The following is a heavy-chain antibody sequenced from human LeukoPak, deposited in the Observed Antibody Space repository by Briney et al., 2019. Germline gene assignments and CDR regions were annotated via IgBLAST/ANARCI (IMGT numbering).Heavy chain of an antibody. CDR2: INPNSGGT. V-gene: IGHV1-2*02. J-gene: IGHJ3*02. CDR1: GYTFTGYY. Sequence: ASVKVSCKASGYTFTGYYMHWVRQAPGQGLEWMGWINPNSGGTNYAQKFQGRVTMTRDTSISTAYMELSRLRSDDTAVYYCARARRGGWLQYPDGFDIWGQGTMVTVSS. D-gene: IGHD5-24*01. CDR3: ARARRGGWLQYPDGFDI.